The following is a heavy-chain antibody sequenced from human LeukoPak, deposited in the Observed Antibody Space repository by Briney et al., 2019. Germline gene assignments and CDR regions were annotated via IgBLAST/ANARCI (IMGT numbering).Heavy chain of an antibody. CDR3: ARGTGYGGNSGPGDY. CDR1: GFTFSTYA. D-gene: IGHD4-23*01. Sequence: GGSLRLSCAASGFTFSTYAMTWVRQAPGKGLEWVSSIIGSGGSTYYADSVKGRFTISRDNAKNSLYLQMNSLRAEDTAVYYCARGTGYGGNSGPGDYWGQGTLVTVSS. V-gene: IGHV3-23*01. CDR2: IIGSGGST. J-gene: IGHJ4*02.